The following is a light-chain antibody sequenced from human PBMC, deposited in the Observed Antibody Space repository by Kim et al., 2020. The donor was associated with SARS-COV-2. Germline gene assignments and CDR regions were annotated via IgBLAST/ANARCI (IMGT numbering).Light chain of an antibody. V-gene: IGKV3-20*01. CDR2: GAS. Sequence: EIVLTQSPGTLSLSPGERATLSCRASQSVTFSYLAWYQQKPGQPLRLPIYGASNRATGIPDRFSGSGSGTDFTLTISRLETEDLAVYFSQKYSTFLPTFFLGT. CDR1: QSVTFSY. CDR3: QKYSTFLPT. J-gene: IGKJ1*01.